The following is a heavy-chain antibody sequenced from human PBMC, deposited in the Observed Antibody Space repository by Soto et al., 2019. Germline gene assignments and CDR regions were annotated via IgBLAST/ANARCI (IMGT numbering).Heavy chain of an antibody. CDR1: GFTFSNAW. J-gene: IGHJ4*02. V-gene: IGHV3-15*01. Sequence: EVQLVESGGGLVKPGGSLRLSCAASGFTFSNAWMSWVRQAPGKGLEWVGRIKSKTDGGTTDYAAPVKGRFTISRDESKNTLYLQMNSLKTEDTAVYYCTTTERMVYAIDAYWGQGTLVTVSS. D-gene: IGHD2-8*01. CDR2: IKSKTDGGTT. CDR3: TTTERMVYAIDAY.